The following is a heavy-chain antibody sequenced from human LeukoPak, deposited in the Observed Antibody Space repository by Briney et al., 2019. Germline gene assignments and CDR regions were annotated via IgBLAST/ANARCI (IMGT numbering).Heavy chain of an antibody. CDR2: IYSGGST. V-gene: IGHV3-66*01. CDR1: GFTFSSYG. CDR3: ARDLSDDY. J-gene: IGHJ4*02. D-gene: IGHD2/OR15-2a*01. Sequence: PGGSLRLSCEASGFTFSSYGMSWVRQAPGKGLEWVSVIYSGGSTYYADSVKGRFTISRDNSKNTLYLQMNSLRAEDTAVYYCARDLSDDYWGQGTLVTVSS.